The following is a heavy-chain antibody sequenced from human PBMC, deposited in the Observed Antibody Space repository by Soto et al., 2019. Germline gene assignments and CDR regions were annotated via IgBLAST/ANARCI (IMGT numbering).Heavy chain of an antibody. D-gene: IGHD2-2*01. J-gene: IGHJ5*02. CDR3: ARGMAAMQNWLDP. Sequence: QVQLQESGPGLVKPSQTLSLTCTVSGGSISNVGYFWSWIRQPPGKGLEWIGFIYHTGTTYYNSSLRSRVNISIDTAKGQFSLKLNSVAAADTAVYYWARGMAAMQNWLDPWGQGTLVTVSP. CDR2: IYHTGTT. CDR1: GGSISNVGYF. V-gene: IGHV4-30-4*01.